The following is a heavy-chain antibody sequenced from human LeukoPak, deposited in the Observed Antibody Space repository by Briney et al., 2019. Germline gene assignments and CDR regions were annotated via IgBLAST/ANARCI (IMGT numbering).Heavy chain of an antibody. D-gene: IGHD5-24*01. CDR2: IYYSGST. V-gene: IGHV4-39*01. Sequence: SETLSLTCAVYGGSFSGYYWGWIRQPPGKGLEWIGSIYYSGSTYHNPSLKSRVTISVDTSKNQLSLKLSSVTATDTAVYYCAFRRDGYKGGNWFDPWGQGTLVTVSS. J-gene: IGHJ5*02. CDR3: AFRRDGYKGGNWFDP. CDR1: GGSFSGYY.